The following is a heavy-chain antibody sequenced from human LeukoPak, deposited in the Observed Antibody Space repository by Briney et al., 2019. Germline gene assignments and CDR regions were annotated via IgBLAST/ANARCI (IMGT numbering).Heavy chain of an antibody. D-gene: IGHD6-13*01. CDR1: GFTFSSYW. CDR2: IKQDGSEK. CDR3: ARERPAGTWYFLVGFDY. J-gene: IGHJ4*02. V-gene: IGHV3-7*01. Sequence: GGPLRLSCAASGFTFSSYWMSWVRQAPGKGLEWVANIKQDGSEKYYVDSVKGRFTISRDNAKNSLYLQMNSLRAEDTAVYYCARERPAGTWYFLVGFDYWGQGTLVTVSS.